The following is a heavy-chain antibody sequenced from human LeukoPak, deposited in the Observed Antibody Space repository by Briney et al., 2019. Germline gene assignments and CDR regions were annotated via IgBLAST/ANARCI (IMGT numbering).Heavy chain of an antibody. CDR1: GGSISSYY. CDR3: ARDLGTTDDFWSGYPLDAFDI. J-gene: IGHJ3*02. V-gene: IGHV4-4*07. CDR2: IYTSGST. D-gene: IGHD3-3*01. Sequence: SETLSLTCTVSGGSISSYYWSWIRQPAGKGLEWIGRIYTSGSTNYNPSLKSRVTMSVDTSKNQFSLKLSSVTAADTAVHYCARDLGTTDDFWSGYPLDAFDIWGQGTMVTVSS.